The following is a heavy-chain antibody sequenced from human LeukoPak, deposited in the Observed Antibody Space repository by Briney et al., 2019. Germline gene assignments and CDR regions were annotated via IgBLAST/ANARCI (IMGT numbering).Heavy chain of an antibody. CDR3: ASSNSIAVAGGRYYYYGMDV. J-gene: IGHJ6*02. D-gene: IGHD6-19*01. V-gene: IGHV1-69*13. CDR1: GGTFSSYA. Sequence: SVKVSCKASGGTFSSYAISWVRQAPGQGLEWMGGIIPIFGTANYAQKFQGRVTITADESTSTAYMELSSLRSEDTAVYYCASSNSIAVAGGRYYYYGMDVWGQGTTVTVSS. CDR2: IIPIFGTA.